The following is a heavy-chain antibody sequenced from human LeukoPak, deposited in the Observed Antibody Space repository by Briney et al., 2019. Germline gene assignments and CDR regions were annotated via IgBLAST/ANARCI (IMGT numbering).Heavy chain of an antibody. CDR1: GFTVSSNY. CDR2: ISGSGGST. CDR3: AKWEANFDY. Sequence: GGSLRLSCVASGFTVSSNYMTWVRQAPGKGLEWVSAISGSGGSTYYADSVKGRFTISRDNSKNTLYLQMNSLRAEDTAVYYCAKWEANFDYWGQGTLVTVSS. D-gene: IGHD1-26*01. J-gene: IGHJ4*02. V-gene: IGHV3-23*01.